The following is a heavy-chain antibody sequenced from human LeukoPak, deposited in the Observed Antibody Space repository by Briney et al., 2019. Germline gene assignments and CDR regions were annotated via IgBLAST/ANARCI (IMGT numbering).Heavy chain of an antibody. Sequence: GRSLRLSCVASGFTFRNYGMHWVRQAPGKGLGWVAVIWYDGSNYYHADSVKGRFTISRDNSKNTLYLQMNSLRVEDTAVYFCARVGYSTSLGFDYWGLGTLVTVSS. J-gene: IGHJ4*02. CDR1: GFTFRNYG. D-gene: IGHD6-13*01. CDR2: IWYDGSNY. CDR3: ARVGYSTSLGFDY. V-gene: IGHV3-33*01.